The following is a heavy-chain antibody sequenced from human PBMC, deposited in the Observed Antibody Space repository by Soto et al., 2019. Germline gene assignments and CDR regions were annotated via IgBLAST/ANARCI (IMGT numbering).Heavy chain of an antibody. CDR2: TYPDGTT. Sequence: QLQLLASGSRLVKPSQTLSLTCAVSGGSFSDRRFSWSWIRQPPGKGLEWLAYTYPDGTTYYNASHVSRVKISAVMSKSQFSLTLTSATAADTAVYYCARTYSYWLFEYWGQGRLVTVSS. CDR1: GGSFSDRRFS. CDR3: ARTYSYWLFEY. V-gene: IGHV4-30-2*01. D-gene: IGHD3-10*01. J-gene: IGHJ4*02.